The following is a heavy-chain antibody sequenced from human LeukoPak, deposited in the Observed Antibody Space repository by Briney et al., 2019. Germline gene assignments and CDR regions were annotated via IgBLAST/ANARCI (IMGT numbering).Heavy chain of an antibody. V-gene: IGHV3-33*01. CDR2: IWYDGSNK. D-gene: IGHD7-27*01. J-gene: IGHJ6*03. CDR3: VRWGPDKAMDV. Sequence: GGSLRLSCAASGFTFSSHGMHWVRQAPGKGLEWVAVIWYDGSNKYYAGSVKGRFTISRDNSKNTLYVEMNSLRAEDTAVYYCVRWGPDKAMDVWDKGTTVTVSS. CDR1: GFTFSSHG.